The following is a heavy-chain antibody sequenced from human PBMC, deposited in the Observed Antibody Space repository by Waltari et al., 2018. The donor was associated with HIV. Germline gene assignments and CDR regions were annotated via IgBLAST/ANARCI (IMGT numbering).Heavy chain of an antibody. J-gene: IGHJ6*02. Sequence: EVQLVESGGGLVQPGGSLRLSCAASGFTFSSSSMNCVRQAPGKGLEWVSYISSTSNTIYYSESVKGRFTVSRDNAKNSLSLQMNSLRAEDTAVYFCAKEVVALPHYYYYGLDVWGQGTTVTVSS. CDR2: ISSTSNTI. CDR1: GFTFSSSS. V-gene: IGHV3-48*04. D-gene: IGHD2-15*01. CDR3: AKEVVALPHYYYYGLDV.